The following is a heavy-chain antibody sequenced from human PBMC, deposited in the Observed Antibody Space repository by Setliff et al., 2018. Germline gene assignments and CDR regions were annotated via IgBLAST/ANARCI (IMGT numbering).Heavy chain of an antibody. CDR2: ISSSGAT. CDR1: DDSFYSDYYF. J-gene: IGHJ6*03. D-gene: IGHD3-3*01. V-gene: IGHV4-39*01. Sequence: PSETLSLTCSVSDDSFYSDYYFWGWIRQPPGKGLEWIATISSSGATNYNSSLKSRVTLSRDVAKRQFALNLRSVTAADTAVYYCARLSGFLYIDVWGKGTTVTVSS. CDR3: ARLSGFLYIDV.